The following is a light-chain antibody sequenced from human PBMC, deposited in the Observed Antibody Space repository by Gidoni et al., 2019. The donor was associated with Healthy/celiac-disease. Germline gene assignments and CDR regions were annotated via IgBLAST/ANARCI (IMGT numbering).Light chain of an antibody. CDR1: SRDVGGYNY. Sequence: QSALTQPRSVSGSPGQSVTISCTGTSRDVGGYNYVSWYHQHPGKAPKLMIYDVSKRPSGVPDRFSGSKAGNTASLTISVLQAEDEADYYCCSYAGSYTWVFGGGTKLTVL. CDR2: DVS. J-gene: IGLJ3*02. V-gene: IGLV2-11*01. CDR3: CSYAGSYTWV.